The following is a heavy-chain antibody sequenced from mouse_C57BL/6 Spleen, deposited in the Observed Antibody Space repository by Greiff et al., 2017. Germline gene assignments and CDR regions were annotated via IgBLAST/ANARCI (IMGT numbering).Heavy chain of an antibody. CDR2: ISNGGGST. Sequence: EVKLVESGGGLVQPGGSLKLSCAASGFTFSDYYMYWVRQTPEKRLEWVAYISNGGGSTYYPDTVKGRFTISRDNAKNTLYLQMSRLKSEDTAMYYCARGHYDYPFAYWGQGTLVTVSA. CDR3: ARGHYDYPFAY. V-gene: IGHV5-12*01. D-gene: IGHD2-4*01. J-gene: IGHJ3*01. CDR1: GFTFSDYY.